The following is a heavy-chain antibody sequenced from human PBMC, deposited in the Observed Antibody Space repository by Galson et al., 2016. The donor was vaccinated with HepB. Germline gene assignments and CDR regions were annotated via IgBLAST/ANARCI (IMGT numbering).Heavy chain of an antibody. CDR2: ISSGGTT. CDR1: GFTFITYA. V-gene: IGHV3-23*01. J-gene: IGHJ4*02. Sequence: SLRLSCAASGFTFITYAMTWVRQAPGKGLEWVSSISSGGTTYYADSMKGRFTISRDNSRSTLYLHMTSLRAGDTAVYYCAKDAASYYYDSSAYYYVHWGQGTLVIVSS. CDR3: AKDAASYYYDSSAYYYVH. D-gene: IGHD3-22*01.